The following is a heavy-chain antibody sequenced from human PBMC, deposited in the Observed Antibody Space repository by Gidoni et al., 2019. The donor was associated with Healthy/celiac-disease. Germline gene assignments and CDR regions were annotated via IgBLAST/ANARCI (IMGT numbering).Heavy chain of an antibody. V-gene: IGHV3-23*01. CDR2: ISSSGGTT. D-gene: IGHD4-17*01. Sequence: EVQLLESGGGLVQPGGSLRLSCAASGFTFNRYAMSWVRQAPGKGLEGVSAISSSGGTTYYADSVKGRFTISGDNSKNTLYLQMNSLRAEDTAVYYWAPLGDLPYNMDVWGKGTTVTVSS. J-gene: IGHJ6*03. CDR1: GFTFNRYA. CDR3: APLGDLPYNMDV.